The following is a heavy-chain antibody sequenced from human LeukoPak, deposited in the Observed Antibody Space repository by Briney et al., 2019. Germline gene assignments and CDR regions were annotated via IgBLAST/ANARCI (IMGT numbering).Heavy chain of an antibody. D-gene: IGHD3-22*01. Sequence: ASVKVSCKASGCTFTAYYMHGVRQAPAQGLEGMGWINPNTGGTNYAQKFQGRVTMTRDTSISTAYMELSSLRSDDTALYYCARDREFYDSSGPYYFDFWGQGTLVTVSS. CDR1: GCTFTAYY. J-gene: IGHJ4*02. CDR3: ARDREFYDSSGPYYFDF. CDR2: INPNTGGT. V-gene: IGHV1-2*02.